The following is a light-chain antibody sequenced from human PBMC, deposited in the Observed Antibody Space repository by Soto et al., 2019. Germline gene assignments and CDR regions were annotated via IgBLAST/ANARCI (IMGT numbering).Light chain of an antibody. CDR1: QSVSSN. CDR2: GAS. Sequence: EIVMTQTPATLSVSPGERATLSCRASQSVSSNLAWYQQKPGQAPRLLIYGASTRATGIPDRFSSSGSGTEFSLTINSLQSEDFAVYYCHHYNNWWAFGQGTKVEIK. CDR3: HHYNNWWA. J-gene: IGKJ1*01. V-gene: IGKV3-15*01.